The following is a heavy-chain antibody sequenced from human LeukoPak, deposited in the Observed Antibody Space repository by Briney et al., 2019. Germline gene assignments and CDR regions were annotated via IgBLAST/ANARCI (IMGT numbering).Heavy chain of an antibody. V-gene: IGHV3-21*05. CDR3: ARDPLQPGLIDS. Sequence: PGGSLRLSCAASGFTFSRYAMNWVRQAPGKGLEWVSYINTDSSDIHYADSVKGRFTISRDNARNTLYLQLRSLRAEDSAVYYCARDPLQPGLIDSWGQGTLVTVSS. CDR2: INTDSSDI. J-gene: IGHJ4*02. D-gene: IGHD2-15*01. CDR1: GFTFSRYA.